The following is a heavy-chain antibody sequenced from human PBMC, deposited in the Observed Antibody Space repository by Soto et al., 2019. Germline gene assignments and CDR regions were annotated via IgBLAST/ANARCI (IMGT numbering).Heavy chain of an antibody. V-gene: IGHV1-69*02. CDR1: GGTFSSYT. J-gene: IGHJ6*04. CDR3: ARGYCSSTSCPLDV. CDR2: IIPILGIA. D-gene: IGHD2-2*01. Sequence: QVQLVQSGAEVKKPGSSVKVSCKASGGTFSSYTISWVRQAPGQGLEWMGRIIPILGIANYAQKFQGRVTITADKSTSTAYMELSSLRSEVTAVYYCARGYCSSTSCPLDVWGKGTTVTVSS.